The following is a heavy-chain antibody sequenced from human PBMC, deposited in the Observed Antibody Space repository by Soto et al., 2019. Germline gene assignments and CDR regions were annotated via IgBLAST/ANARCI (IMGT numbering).Heavy chain of an antibody. CDR2: IYYSGST. CDR3: ARYRGGEYCSSTSCYAAFDY. CDR1: GGSISSYY. J-gene: IGHJ4*02. Sequence: SETLSLTCTVSGGSISSYYWSWIRQPPGKGLEWIGYIYYSGSTNYNPSLKSRVTISVDTSKNQFSLKLSSVTAADTAVYYCARYRGGEYCSSTSCYAAFDYWGQGTLVTVSS. V-gene: IGHV4-59*01. D-gene: IGHD2-2*01.